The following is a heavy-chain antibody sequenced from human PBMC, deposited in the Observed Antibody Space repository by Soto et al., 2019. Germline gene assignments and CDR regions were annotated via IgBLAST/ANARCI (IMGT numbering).Heavy chain of an antibody. CDR3: ARVCGGDCHYGMDV. Sequence: SETLSLTCTVSGGSISSGGYYWSWIRQHPGKGLEWIGFIYYSGSTYYNPSLKSRVTISVDTSKNQFSLKLSSVTAADTAVYYCARVCGGDCHYGMDVWGQGTTVTVSS. D-gene: IGHD2-21*02. V-gene: IGHV4-31*03. CDR1: GGSISSGGYY. J-gene: IGHJ6*02. CDR2: IYYSGST.